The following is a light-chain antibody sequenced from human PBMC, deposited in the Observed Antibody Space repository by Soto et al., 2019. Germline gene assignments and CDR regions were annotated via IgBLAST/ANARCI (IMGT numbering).Light chain of an antibody. J-gene: IGKJ1*01. CDR2: AAS. Sequence: DIQMTQYPSSLSASVGDTVTITCRASQGIIDYLAWYQQRPGKVPKLLIYAASTLQTGVPSRFSGSGAGTDFTLTISSLQPEDVATYYCQKYDTAPQTFGQGTRVEIK. V-gene: IGKV1-27*01. CDR1: QGIIDY. CDR3: QKYDTAPQT.